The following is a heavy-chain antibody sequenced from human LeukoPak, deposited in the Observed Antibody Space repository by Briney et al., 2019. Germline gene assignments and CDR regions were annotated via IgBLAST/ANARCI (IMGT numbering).Heavy chain of an antibody. CDR2: ISGSGTI. V-gene: IGHV4-4*07. CDR3: ARDSGTTGEVKFDP. D-gene: IGHD3-10*01. J-gene: IGHJ5*02. CDR1: GGSFNGYY. Sequence: SETLSLTCAVYGGSFNGYYWSWIRQPAGKGLEWIGRISGSGTITYNPALQSRLTISIDTSKNQFSLKLMSVTAADTAVYYCARDSGTTGEVKFDPWGQGTLVTVSS.